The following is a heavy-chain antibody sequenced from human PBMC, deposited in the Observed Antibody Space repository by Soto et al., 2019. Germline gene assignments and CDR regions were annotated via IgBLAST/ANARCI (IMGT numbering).Heavy chain of an antibody. V-gene: IGHV4-39*01. Sequence: PSETLSLTCAVSGAPISSLTYYWVWIRQPPGKGLEWIGTISLGGTTSHSPSLKSRLTASLDTSNNQVSLILSSVTVTDTAVYFCVKQAVGSMSSEWGPGTLVTVSS. J-gene: IGHJ4*02. CDR3: VKQAVGSMSSE. CDR2: ISLGGTT. D-gene: IGHD6-6*01. CDR1: GAPISSLTYY.